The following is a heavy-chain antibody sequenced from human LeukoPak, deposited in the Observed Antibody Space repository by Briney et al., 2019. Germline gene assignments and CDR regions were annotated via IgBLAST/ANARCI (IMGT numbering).Heavy chain of an antibody. CDR2: ISGRGDKT. CDR1: GFTFSRYG. Sequence: PGGSLRLSCAASGFTFSRYGMTWVRQAPGKGLEWLSSISGRGDKTYYADSVKGRFTISRDNSKNTLYLQMNSLRAEDAAVSYCAKDPYGDYVANFDYWGQGTLVTVSS. D-gene: IGHD4-17*01. CDR3: AKDPYGDYVANFDY. J-gene: IGHJ4*02. V-gene: IGHV3-23*01.